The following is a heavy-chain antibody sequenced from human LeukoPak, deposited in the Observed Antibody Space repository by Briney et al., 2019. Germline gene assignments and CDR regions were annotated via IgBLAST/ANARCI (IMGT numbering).Heavy chain of an antibody. V-gene: IGHV3-49*03. CDR2: IRSKGYGGTA. CDR3: TREIRYFDWFQADY. CDR1: GFTFGDYS. Sequence: PGRSRRLSCTTSGFTFGDYSMSWFRHAPGKGLEWVGFIRSKGYGGTAEYAASVKGRFTISRDDSNSIAYLQMDSLKTEDTAVYYCTREIRYFDWFQADYWGQGTLVTVSS. D-gene: IGHD3-9*01. J-gene: IGHJ4*02.